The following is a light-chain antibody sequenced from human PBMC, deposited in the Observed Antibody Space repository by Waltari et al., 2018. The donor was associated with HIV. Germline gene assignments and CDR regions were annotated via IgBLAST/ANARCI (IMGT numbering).Light chain of an antibody. J-gene: IGKJ2*01. CDR3: QQRDKWPPSYT. CDR1: QSISSY. V-gene: IGKV3-11*01. CDR2: DAS. Sequence: EIVLTQSPATLSLSPGHTATLSCRASQSISSYLAWYQQKPGQAPRLLIYDASHRATGIPARFSGSGSGTDFTLPIGPLAPEDFAVYYCQQRDKWPPSYTFGQGTRVEI.